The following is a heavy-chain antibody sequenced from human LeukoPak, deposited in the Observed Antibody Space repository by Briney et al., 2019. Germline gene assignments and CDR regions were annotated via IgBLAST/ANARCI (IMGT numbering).Heavy chain of an antibody. J-gene: IGHJ4*02. D-gene: IGHD6-19*01. V-gene: IGHV3-21*01. CDR1: GFTFSTYN. CDR3: AREAFSSGWSPFDY. CDR2: ISSSSSYI. Sequence: GSLRLSCAASGFTFSTYNMNWVRQAPGKGLEWVSSISSSSSYIYYTDYADSVKGRFTISRDNAKNSLYLQMNSLRAEDTAVYYCAREAFSSGWSPFDYWGQGTLVTVSS.